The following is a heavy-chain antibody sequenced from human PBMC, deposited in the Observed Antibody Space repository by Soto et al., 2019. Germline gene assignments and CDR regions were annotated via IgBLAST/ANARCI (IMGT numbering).Heavy chain of an antibody. Sequence: GGSLRLSCAASGFTFSSYGMHWVRQAPGKGLEWVAVIWYDGSNKYYADSVKGRFTISRDNSKNTLYLQMNSLRAEDTAVYYCARDLHRLDNSYYYYYYGMDVWGQGTTVTVSS. V-gene: IGHV3-33*01. D-gene: IGHD1-20*01. CDR3: ARDLHRLDNSYYYYYYGMDV. J-gene: IGHJ6*02. CDR1: GFTFSSYG. CDR2: IWYDGSNK.